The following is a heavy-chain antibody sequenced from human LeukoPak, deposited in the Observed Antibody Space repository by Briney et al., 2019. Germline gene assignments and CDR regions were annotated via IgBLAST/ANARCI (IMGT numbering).Heavy chain of an antibody. Sequence: SETLSLTCTVSGDSMSSYYWSWIRQPPGKGLEWIGHIYYSGSTDYNPSLKSRVTISVDMSKNQFSLKLSSVSAADTAIYYCARYYGSGSYDYWGQGTLVTVSS. CDR1: GDSMSSYY. CDR3: ARYYGSGSYDY. V-gene: IGHV4-59*01. J-gene: IGHJ4*02. CDR2: IYYSGST. D-gene: IGHD3-10*01.